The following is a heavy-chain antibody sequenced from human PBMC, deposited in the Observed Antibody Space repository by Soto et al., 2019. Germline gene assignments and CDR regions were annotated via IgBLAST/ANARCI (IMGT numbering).Heavy chain of an antibody. J-gene: IGHJ5*02. CDR3: AHSSTYYDFWSGYPNWFDP. CDR1: GFSLSTSGVG. V-gene: IGHV2-5*02. D-gene: IGHD3-3*01. Sequence: GSGPTLVNPTQTLTLTCTFSGFSLSTSGVGVGWIRQPPGKALEWLALIYWDDDKRYSPSLKSRLTITKDTSKNQVVLTMTNMDPVDTATYYCAHSSTYYDFWSGYPNWFDPWGQGTLVTVSS. CDR2: IYWDDDK.